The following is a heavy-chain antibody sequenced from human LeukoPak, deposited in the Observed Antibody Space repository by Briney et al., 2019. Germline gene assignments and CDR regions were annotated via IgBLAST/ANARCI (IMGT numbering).Heavy chain of an antibody. Sequence: GGSLRLSCAASGFTFSSYAMHWVRQAPGKGLEWVAVISYDGSNKYYADSVKGRFTISRDSSKNTLYLQMNSLRADDTAVYYCASQERQIKQWQFDYWGQGTLVTVSS. J-gene: IGHJ4*02. CDR1: GFTFSSYA. CDR2: ISYDGSNK. V-gene: IGHV3-30-3*01. CDR3: ASQERQIKQWQFDY. D-gene: IGHD1/OR15-1a*01.